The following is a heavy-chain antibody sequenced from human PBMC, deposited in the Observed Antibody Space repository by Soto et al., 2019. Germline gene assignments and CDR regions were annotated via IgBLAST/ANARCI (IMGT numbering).Heavy chain of an antibody. V-gene: IGHV1-2*02. CDR1: GYSFTGYY. CDR2: IYPNSGDT. J-gene: IGHJ4*02. D-gene: IGHD6-19*01. Sequence: QVQLVQSGADVKQPGASVKVSCKASGYSFTGYYIHWLRQAPGQGLEWMGWIYPNSGDTKSAQKLQGRLTLTRDTAITTASMELSSLRSDDTAIYYCASLQTSGWYGVHWGQGTLVTVSS. CDR3: ASLQTSGWYGVH.